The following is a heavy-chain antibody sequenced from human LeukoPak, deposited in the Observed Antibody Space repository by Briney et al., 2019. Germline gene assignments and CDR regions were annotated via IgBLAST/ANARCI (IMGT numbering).Heavy chain of an antibody. D-gene: IGHD3-22*01. CDR3: AKDPTNFDSSGQTYFDY. CDR2: ISYDGGNE. J-gene: IGHJ4*02. CDR1: GFTFSSYG. V-gene: IGHV3-30*18. Sequence: GTSLRLSCAASGFTFSSYGMHWVRQAPGKGLEWVTFISYDGGNEYYADSVKGRFTISRDNSKNTLYLQMNSLRAEDTAVYYCAKDPTNFDSSGQTYFDYWGQGTLVTVSS.